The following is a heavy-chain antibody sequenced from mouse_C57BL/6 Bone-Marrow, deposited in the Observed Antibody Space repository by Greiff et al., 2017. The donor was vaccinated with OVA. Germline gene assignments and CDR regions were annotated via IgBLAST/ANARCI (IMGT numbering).Heavy chain of an antibody. CDR2: IDPSDSYT. J-gene: IGHJ1*03. D-gene: IGHD2-1*01. CDR3: ARVGGNYWYFDV. CDR1: GYTFTSYW. V-gene: IGHV1-59*01. Sequence: QVQLQQSGAELVRPGTSVKLSCKASGYTFTSYWMHWVKQRPGQGLEWIGVIDPSDSYTNYNQKFKGKATLTVDTSSSTAYMQLSSLTSEDSAVYYCARVGGNYWYFDVWGTGTTVTVSS.